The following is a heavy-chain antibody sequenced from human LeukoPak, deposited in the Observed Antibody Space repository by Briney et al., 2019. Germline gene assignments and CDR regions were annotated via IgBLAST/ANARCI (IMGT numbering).Heavy chain of an antibody. J-gene: IGHJ6*03. CDR2: ITSSSSYI. V-gene: IGHV3-21*01. CDR3: ARDPYSGNYGDYYYYYMDV. D-gene: IGHD1-26*01. CDR1: GFTFSTYN. Sequence: GGSLRLSCAASGFTFSTYNMNWVRQAPGKGLEWVSSITSSSSYIYYADSVKGRFTISRDNAKSSLYLQMNSLRDEDTAVYYCARDPYSGNYGDYYYYYMDVWGKGTTVTVSS.